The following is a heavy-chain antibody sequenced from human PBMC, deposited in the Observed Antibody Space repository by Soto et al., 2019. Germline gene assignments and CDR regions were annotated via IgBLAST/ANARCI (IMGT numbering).Heavy chain of an antibody. J-gene: IGHJ6*02. CDR2: IYYSGST. CDR1: GGSISSYY. D-gene: IGHD3-22*01. V-gene: IGHV4-59*08. Sequence: SETLSLTCPVSGGSISSYYWSWIRQPPGKGLEWIGYIYYSGSTNYNPSLKSRVTISVDTSKNQFSLKLSSVTAADTAVYYCARRLYYDSSGFEGGGMDVWGQGTTVTVSS. CDR3: ARRLYYDSSGFEGGGMDV.